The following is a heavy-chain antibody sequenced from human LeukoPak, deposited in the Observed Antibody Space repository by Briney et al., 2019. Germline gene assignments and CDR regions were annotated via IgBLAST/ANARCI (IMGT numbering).Heavy chain of an antibody. CDR3: ARHVALNSWYFDL. V-gene: IGHV4-38-2*02. D-gene: IGHD5-12*01. J-gene: IGHJ2*01. CDR1: GYSISSGYY. CDR2: IYNSGVT. Sequence: PSETLSLTCTVSGYSISSGYYWGWIRQSPGKVLEWIGSIYNSGVTYYNPSLKSRVTISIDTSKNQFSLKLSSVTAADTAVYYCARHVALNSWYFDLWGRGTLVTVSS.